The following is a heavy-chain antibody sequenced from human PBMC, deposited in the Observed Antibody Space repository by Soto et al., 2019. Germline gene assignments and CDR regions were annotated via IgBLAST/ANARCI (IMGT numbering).Heavy chain of an antibody. CDR2: IYYSGST. D-gene: IGHD3-10*01. V-gene: IGHV4-59*01. CDR3: AREATMVRGVNNYYYGMDV. CDR1: GGSISSYY. Sequence: TSETLSLTCTVSGGSISSYYWSWIRQPPGKGLEWIGYIYYSGSTNYNPSLKSRVTISVDTSKNQFSLKLSSVTAADTAVYYCAREATMVRGVNNYYYGMDVWGQGTTVTVSS. J-gene: IGHJ6*02.